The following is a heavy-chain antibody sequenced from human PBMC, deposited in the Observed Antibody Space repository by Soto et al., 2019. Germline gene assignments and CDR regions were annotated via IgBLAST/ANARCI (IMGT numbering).Heavy chain of an antibody. CDR2: ISPNSGRA. J-gene: IGHJ4*02. CDR3: VRQYFDFWTDYPDFDY. Sequence: QVQLVQSGAEMKRPGASVKVSCKASGYTFSKYDVSWVRQAPGQGLEWLGLISPNSGRASYSEKFQGRVTMSTDTPTTTAYLELRSLRSDDMAVYYCVRQYFDFWTDYPDFDYWGQGTLVTVSS. V-gene: IGHV1-18*03. D-gene: IGHD3-3*01. CDR1: GYTFSKYD.